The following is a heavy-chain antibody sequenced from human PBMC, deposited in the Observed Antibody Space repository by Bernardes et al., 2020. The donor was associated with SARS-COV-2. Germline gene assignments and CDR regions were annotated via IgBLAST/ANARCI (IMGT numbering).Heavy chain of an antibody. D-gene: IGHD6-19*01. CDR2: ISYDGSNK. CDR3: ARGEVAVAGPYYYYGMDV. V-gene: IGHV3-30-3*01. J-gene: IGHJ6*02. CDR1: GFTFSSYA. Sequence: GGSLRLSCAASGFTFSSYAMHWVRQAPGKGLEWVAVISYDGSNKYYADSVKGRFTMSRDNSKNTLYLQMNSLRAEDTAVYYCARGEVAVAGPYYYYGMDVWGQGTTVTVSS.